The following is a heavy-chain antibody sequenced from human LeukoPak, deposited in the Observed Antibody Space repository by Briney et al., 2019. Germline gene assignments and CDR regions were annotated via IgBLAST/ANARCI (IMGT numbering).Heavy chain of an antibody. V-gene: IGHV3-30*02. J-gene: IGHJ4*02. CDR2: IQYDGSNE. CDR3: ARSLTKVRGYDY. CDR1: GFTFSNAW. D-gene: IGHD3-10*01. Sequence: PGGSLRLSCAASGFTFSNAWMSWVRQAPGKGLEWVTFIQYDGSNEYQADSVKGRFTISRDNSKNTMYLLMNSLRIEDTAVYYCARSLTKVRGYDYWGQGTLVTVSS.